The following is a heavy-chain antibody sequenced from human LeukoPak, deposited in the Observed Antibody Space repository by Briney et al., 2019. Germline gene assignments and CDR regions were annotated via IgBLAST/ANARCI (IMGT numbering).Heavy chain of an antibody. V-gene: IGHV3-23*01. J-gene: IGHJ4*02. Sequence: GGTLRLSCAASGFTFSSYGMSWVRQAPGKGLEWVSAISGSGGSTYYADSVKGRFTISRDNSKNTLYLQMNSLRAEDTAVYYCAREGLANFDYWGQGTLVTVSS. CDR3: AREGLANFDY. CDR2: ISGSGGST. CDR1: GFTFSSYG. D-gene: IGHD6-19*01.